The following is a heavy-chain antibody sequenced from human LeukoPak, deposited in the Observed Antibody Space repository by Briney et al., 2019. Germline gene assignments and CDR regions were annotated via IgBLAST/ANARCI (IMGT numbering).Heavy chain of an antibody. CDR2: ISSGSDYT. J-gene: IGHJ2*01. Sequence: GGSLRLSCAASGFSFSSHGMSWVRQAPWKGPEWVSSISSGSDYTFYADSVKGRFTISRDNSKNTLYLQMNSLRAGDTAIYHCAKIGVIGNWYYDVWGGGTLVTVSS. CDR1: GFSFSSHG. CDR3: AKIGVIGNWYYDV. D-gene: IGHD6-19*01. V-gene: IGHV3-23*01.